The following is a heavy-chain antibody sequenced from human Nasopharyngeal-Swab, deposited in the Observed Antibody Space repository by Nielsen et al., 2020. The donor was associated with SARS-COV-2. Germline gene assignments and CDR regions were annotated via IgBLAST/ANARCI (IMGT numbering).Heavy chain of an antibody. Sequence: GESLKISCAASGFTFSSYSMNWVRQAPGKGLEWVSSISSSSSYIYYADSVKGRFTISRDNAKNSLYLQMNSLRAEDTAVYYCARDGWYDIFTGYLALYYYYYGMDVWGQGTTVTVSS. CDR1: GFTFSSYS. V-gene: IGHV3-21*01. D-gene: IGHD3-9*01. J-gene: IGHJ6*02. CDR2: ISSSSSYI. CDR3: ARDGWYDIFTGYLALYYYYYGMDV.